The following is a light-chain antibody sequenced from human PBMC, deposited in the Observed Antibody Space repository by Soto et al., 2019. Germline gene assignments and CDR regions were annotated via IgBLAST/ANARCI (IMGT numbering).Light chain of an antibody. CDR2: DAS. J-gene: IGKJ4*01. Sequence: EIVLTQSPATLSLSPGERATFSCRASQSISTYLVWYQQKPGQAPRLLISDASNRATGIPARFSGSGSGTDFTLTISSLEPEDFAVYYCQQRSSWPLTFGGGTKVEI. CDR3: QQRSSWPLT. V-gene: IGKV3-11*01. CDR1: QSISTY.